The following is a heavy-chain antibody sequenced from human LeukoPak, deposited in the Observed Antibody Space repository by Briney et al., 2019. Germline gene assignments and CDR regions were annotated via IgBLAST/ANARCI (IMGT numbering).Heavy chain of an antibody. J-gene: IGHJ4*02. CDR2: IRSKAYGGTT. CDR3: TSSTIFGVVRDFDY. V-gene: IGHV3-49*03. D-gene: IGHD3-3*01. CDR1: GFTFGDYA. Sequence: GGSLRLSCTASGFTFGDYAMSWFRQAPGKGLEWVGFIRSKAYGGTTEYAASVKGRFTISRDDSKSTAYLQMNSLKTEDTAVYYCTSSTIFGVVRDFDYWGQGTLVTVSS.